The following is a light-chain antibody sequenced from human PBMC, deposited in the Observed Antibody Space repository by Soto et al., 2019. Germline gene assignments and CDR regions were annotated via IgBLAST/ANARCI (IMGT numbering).Light chain of an antibody. Sequence: DIQMTQSPSTLSASVGDRVTFTCRASESISNWLAWYQQKPGRAPKLLISKASSLESGVPSRFSGSGAGTEFTLTISSLQPDDFATYYCQQYKTYSDTFGQGTKLEIK. V-gene: IGKV1-5*03. CDR1: ESISNW. CDR3: QQYKTYSDT. CDR2: KAS. J-gene: IGKJ2*01.